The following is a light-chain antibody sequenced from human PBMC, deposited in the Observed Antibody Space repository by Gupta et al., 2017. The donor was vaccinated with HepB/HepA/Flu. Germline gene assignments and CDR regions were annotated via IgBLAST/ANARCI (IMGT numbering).Light chain of an antibody. V-gene: IGKV3-15*01. Sequence: EIVMTQSPATLSVSPGERATLSCRASQSVSNKLAWYQQKPGQAPRLVMYGASTRATGIPARFSGSGSGTEFTLTISSLQSEDFAVYYCQQNSNWPLTFGGGTKVGIK. CDR1: QSVSNK. CDR3: QQNSNWPLT. J-gene: IGKJ4*01. CDR2: GAS.